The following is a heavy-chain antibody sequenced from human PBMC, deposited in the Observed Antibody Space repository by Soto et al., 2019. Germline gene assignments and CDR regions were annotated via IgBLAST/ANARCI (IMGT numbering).Heavy chain of an antibody. V-gene: IGHV1-3*01. CDR2: INAGNGYT. D-gene: IGHD3-10*01. Sequence: QVLLVQSGAEVKKPGASVKVSCKASGYTFTRYAMHWVRQAPGQRLEWMGWINAGNGYTKFSQKFQGIVTITRDTSASTAYMELSSLRSEDTAVYYCARDSYYGSGTYNYFDYWGQGTLVTVSP. CDR3: ARDSYYGSGTYNYFDY. CDR1: GYTFTRYA. J-gene: IGHJ4*02.